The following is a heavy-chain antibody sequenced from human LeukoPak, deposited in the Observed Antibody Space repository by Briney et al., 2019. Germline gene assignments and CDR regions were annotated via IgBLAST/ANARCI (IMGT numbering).Heavy chain of an antibody. CDR1: GYTFTSNY. J-gene: IGHJ4*02. V-gene: IGHV1-46*01. Sequence: ASVKVSCKASGYTFTSNYIHWVRQAPGQGLEWMGMIYPRDGSTSYAQKFQGRVTVTRDTSTSTVHMELSGLRSEGTAVYYCARGQEGFDYWGQGTLVTVPS. CDR3: ARGQEGFDY. CDR2: IYPRDGST.